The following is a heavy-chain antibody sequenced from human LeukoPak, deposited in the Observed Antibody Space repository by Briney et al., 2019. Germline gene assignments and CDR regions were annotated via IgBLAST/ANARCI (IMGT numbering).Heavy chain of an antibody. CDR3: ARDWAGSGSFPL. Sequence: SETLSLTCAVSGYSLSSGYYWGWIRQPPGKGLEWIGSIYHSGSTYYNPSLKSRVTMSVDTSKNQFSLKLSSVTAADTAVYYCARDWAGSGSFPLWGQGTLVTVSS. CDR2: IYHSGST. CDR1: GYSLSSGYY. D-gene: IGHD3-10*01. V-gene: IGHV4-38-2*02. J-gene: IGHJ4*02.